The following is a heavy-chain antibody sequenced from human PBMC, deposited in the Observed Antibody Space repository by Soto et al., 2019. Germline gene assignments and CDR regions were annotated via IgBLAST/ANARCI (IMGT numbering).Heavy chain of an antibody. Sequence: QVQLQESGPGLVKPSQTLSLTCTVSGGSIRSGGDYWTWIRQYPGKGLEWIGYIFYSGTTYYNPSLKSRVTISLGTSTNQFSLKLSSVTAADTALYYCARQPTYDFWSPYYFDYWGQGSLVTVSS. D-gene: IGHD3-3*01. CDR2: IFYSGTT. V-gene: IGHV4-31*03. CDR3: ARQPTYDFWSPYYFDY. CDR1: GGSIRSGGDY. J-gene: IGHJ4*02.